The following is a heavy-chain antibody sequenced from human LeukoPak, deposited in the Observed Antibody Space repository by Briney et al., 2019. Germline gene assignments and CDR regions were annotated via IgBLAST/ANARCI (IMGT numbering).Heavy chain of an antibody. J-gene: IGHJ6*02. CDR2: IIPILGIA. CDR3: AKLYSSSWSPGGDYYYYYGMDV. D-gene: IGHD6-13*01. Sequence: ASVKVSCKASGGTFSSYAISWVRQAPGQGLEWMGRIIPILGIANYAQKSQGRVTITADKSTSTAYMELSSLRSEDTAVYYCAKLYSSSWSPGGDYYYYYGMDVWGQGTTVTVSS. CDR1: GGTFSSYA. V-gene: IGHV1-69*04.